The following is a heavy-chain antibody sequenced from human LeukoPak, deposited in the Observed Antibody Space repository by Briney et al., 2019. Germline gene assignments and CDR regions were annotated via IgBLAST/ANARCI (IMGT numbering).Heavy chain of an antibody. V-gene: IGHV1-46*01. CDR1: GYTFTSYY. CDR2: INPSGGST. CDR3: AGEEDGYNRY. Sequence: GASVKVSCKASGYTFTSYYMHWVRQAPGQGLEWMGIINPSGGSTSYAQKLQGRVTMTRGTSTSTVYMELSSLRSEDTAVYYCAGEEDGYNRYWGQGTLVTVSS. D-gene: IGHD5-24*01. J-gene: IGHJ4*02.